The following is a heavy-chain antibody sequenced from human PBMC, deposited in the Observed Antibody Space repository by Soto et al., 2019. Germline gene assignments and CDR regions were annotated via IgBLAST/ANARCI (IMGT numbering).Heavy chain of an antibody. Sequence: AGSLRLSCAASGFTFSDYSINWVRQAPGKGLEWVSYFSRSSDIIYYADSVKGRFTVSRENAKNSLYLQMNSLRSQDTAVYYWGRDGFFTYGVWSKNCFDYWGQGTFVAFSS. CDR3: GRDGFFTYGVWSKNCFDY. V-gene: IGHV3-48*01. CDR1: GFTFSDYS. D-gene: IGHD3-3*01. J-gene: IGHJ4*02. CDR2: FSRSSDII.